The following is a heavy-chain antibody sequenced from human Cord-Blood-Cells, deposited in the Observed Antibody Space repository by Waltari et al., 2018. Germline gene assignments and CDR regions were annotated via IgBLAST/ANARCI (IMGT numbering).Heavy chain of an antibody. CDR2: INPNSGGT. J-gene: IGHJ6*03. V-gene: IGHV1-2*02. Sequence: QVQLVQSGAEVKKPGASVKVSCKASGYTFTGYYMHWVRQAPGQGLECMGWINPNSGGTNYAQKFQGRVTMTRDTSISTAYMELSRLRSNDTAVYYCARDRCSSTSCYPVLYYYMDVWGKGTTVTVSS. CDR1: GYTFTGYY. D-gene: IGHD2-2*01. CDR3: ARDRCSSTSCYPVLYYYMDV.